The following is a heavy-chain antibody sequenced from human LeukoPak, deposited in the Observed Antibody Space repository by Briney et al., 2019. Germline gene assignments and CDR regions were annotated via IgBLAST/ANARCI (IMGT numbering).Heavy chain of an antibody. CDR2: ISSSSSYT. D-gene: IGHD6-19*01. J-gene: IGHJ4*02. Sequence: GGSLRLSWAASGFTFSSYSMNWVRQAPGKGLEWVSSISSSSSYTYYADSVKGRFTISRDNAKNSLYLQMNSLRAEDTAVYYCSVAGTRPFDYWGQGTLVTVSS. V-gene: IGHV3-21*01. CDR3: SVAGTRPFDY. CDR1: GFTFSSYS.